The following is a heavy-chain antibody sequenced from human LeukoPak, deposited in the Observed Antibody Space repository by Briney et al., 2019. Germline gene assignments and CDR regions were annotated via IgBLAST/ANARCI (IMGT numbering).Heavy chain of an antibody. CDR3: ARHVGDIVVVPAARRINWFDP. Sequence: SETLSLTCTVSGGSISSSSYYWGWIRQPPGKGLEWIGSIYYSGSTYYNPSLKSRVTISVDTSKNQFSLKLSSVTAADTAVYYCARHVGDIVVVPAARRINWFDPWGQGTLVTVSS. J-gene: IGHJ5*02. CDR1: GGSISSSSYY. D-gene: IGHD2-2*01. V-gene: IGHV4-39*01. CDR2: IYYSGST.